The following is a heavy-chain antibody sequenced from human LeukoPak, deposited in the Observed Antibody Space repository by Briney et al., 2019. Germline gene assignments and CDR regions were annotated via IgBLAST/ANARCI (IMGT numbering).Heavy chain of an antibody. D-gene: IGHD3-22*01. CDR1: GFTFSNYW. CDR2: INHSGST. Sequence: PGGSLRLSCAASGFTFSNYWMSWIRQPPGKGLEWIGEINHSGSTNYNPSLKSRVTISVDTSKNQFSLKLSSVTAADTAVYYCARGAMIGLGNWGQGTMVTVSS. J-gene: IGHJ3*01. V-gene: IGHV4-34*01. CDR3: ARGAMIGLGN.